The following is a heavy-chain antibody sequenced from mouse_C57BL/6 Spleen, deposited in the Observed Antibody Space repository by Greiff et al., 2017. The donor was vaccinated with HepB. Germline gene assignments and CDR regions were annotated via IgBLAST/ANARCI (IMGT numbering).Heavy chain of an antibody. V-gene: IGHV5-6*01. Sequence: EVKLVESGGDLVKPGGSLKLSCAASGFTFSSYGMSWVRQTPDKRLEWVATISSGGSYTYYPDSVKGRFTISRDNAKNTLYLQMSSLKSEDTAMYYCARHRGDYYGSSLYYYAMDYWGQGTSVTVSS. D-gene: IGHD1-1*01. CDR3: ARHRGDYYGSSLYYYAMDY. J-gene: IGHJ4*01. CDR1: GFTFSSYG. CDR2: ISSGGSYT.